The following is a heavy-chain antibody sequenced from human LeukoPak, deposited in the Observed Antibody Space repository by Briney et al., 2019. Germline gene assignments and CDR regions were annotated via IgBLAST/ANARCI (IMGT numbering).Heavy chain of an antibody. CDR1: GGSISSYY. Sequence: SETLSLTCTVYGGSISSYYWSWIRQPPGKGLEWIGYIYYSGSTNYNPSLKSRVTISVDTSKNQFSLKLSSVTAADTAVYYCTRLRVVPAALAAYYYGMDVWGQGTTVTVSS. CDR2: IYYSGST. CDR3: TRLRVVPAALAAYYYGMDV. V-gene: IGHV4-59*08. J-gene: IGHJ6*02. D-gene: IGHD2-2*01.